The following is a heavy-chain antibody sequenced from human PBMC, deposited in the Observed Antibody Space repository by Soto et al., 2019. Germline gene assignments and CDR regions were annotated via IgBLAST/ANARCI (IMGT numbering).Heavy chain of an antibody. Sequence: GASVKVSCKASGGTFSSYTISWVRQAPGQGLEWMGRIIPILGTANYAQKFQGRVTITADESTSTAYMELSSLRSEDTAVYYCARVGSNDYWGQGTLVTVSS. CDR2: IIPILGTA. J-gene: IGHJ4*02. CDR3: ARVGSNDY. V-gene: IGHV1-69*08. CDR1: GGTFSSYT. D-gene: IGHD6-13*01.